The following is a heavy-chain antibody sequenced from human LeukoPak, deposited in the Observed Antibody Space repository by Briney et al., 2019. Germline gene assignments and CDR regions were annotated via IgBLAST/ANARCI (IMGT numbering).Heavy chain of an antibody. V-gene: IGHV3-21*01. CDR3: AKNGGPGYFDY. Sequence: GGFLRLSCAASGFTFSSYSMNWVRQAPGKGLEWVSSISSSSSYIYYADSVKGRFTISRDNAKNSLYLQMNSLRAEDTAVYYCAKNGGPGYFDYWGQGTLVTVSS. CDR2: ISSSSSYI. J-gene: IGHJ4*02. CDR1: GFTFSSYS.